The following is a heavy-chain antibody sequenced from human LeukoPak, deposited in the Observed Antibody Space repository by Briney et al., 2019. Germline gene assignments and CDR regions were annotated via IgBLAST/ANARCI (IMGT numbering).Heavy chain of an antibody. V-gene: IGHV3-23*01. J-gene: IGHJ3*02. D-gene: IGHD3-22*01. CDR2: ISGDAVST. CDR3: ARKASYYDGSGSRDVFDI. Sequence: GGSLRLSCAASGFTFRRFSMSWVRQAPGKGPEWVSAISGDAVSTYYADSVKGRFTISRDNSKNTLYLQMNSLRAEDTAVYYCARKASYYDGSGSRDVFDIWGQGTMVTVSS. CDR1: GFTFRRFS.